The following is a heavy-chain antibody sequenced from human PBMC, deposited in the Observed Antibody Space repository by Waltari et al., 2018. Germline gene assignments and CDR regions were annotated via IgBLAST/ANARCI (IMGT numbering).Heavy chain of an antibody. Sequence: GGTFSSYAISWVRQAPGQGLEWMGGIIPIFGTANYAQKFQGRVTITTDESTSTAYMELSSLRSEDTAVYYCARGRYNWNYNDYWGQGTLVTVSS. CDR2: IIPIFGTA. CDR1: GGTFSSYA. J-gene: IGHJ4*02. CDR3: ARGRYNWNYNDY. V-gene: IGHV1-69*05. D-gene: IGHD1-20*01.